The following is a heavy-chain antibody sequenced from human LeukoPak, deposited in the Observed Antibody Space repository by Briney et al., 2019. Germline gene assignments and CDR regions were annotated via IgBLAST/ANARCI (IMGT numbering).Heavy chain of an antibody. CDR3: ARRKQWLVPETD. J-gene: IGHJ4*02. CDR1: GGSISSYY. Sequence: PSETLSLTCTVSGGSISSYYWSWIRQPPGKGLEWIGYIYYSGSTNYNPSLKSRVTISVDTSKNQFSLKLSSVTAADTAVYYCARRKQWLVPETDWGQGTLVTVSS. V-gene: IGHV4-59*08. D-gene: IGHD6-19*01. CDR2: IYYSGST.